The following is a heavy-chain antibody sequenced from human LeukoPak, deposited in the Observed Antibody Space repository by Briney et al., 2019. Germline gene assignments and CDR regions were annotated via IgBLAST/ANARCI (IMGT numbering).Heavy chain of an antibody. V-gene: IGHV4-59*08. CDR2: IDYGGTT. Sequence: SETLSLTCSVSGGSSSRDYWSWIRQSPGKGLEWVGYIDYGGTTNYNPSLKSRATISVDTSKNQFSLKLSSVTAADTAVYYCAASYSSGYYYYWGQGTLVTVSS. J-gene: IGHJ4*02. CDR3: AASYSSGYYYY. CDR1: GGSSSRDY. D-gene: IGHD3-22*01.